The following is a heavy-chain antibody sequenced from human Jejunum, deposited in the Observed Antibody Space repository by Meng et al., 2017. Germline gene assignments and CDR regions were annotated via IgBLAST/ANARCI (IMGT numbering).Heavy chain of an antibody. Sequence: QRQGWGPGLVRPSETLSLTCTVSGASVSSDNYYWSWIRQPPGQGLEWIGYVYYSGHTDYNPSLKRRVTISIDKSTNQFSLRLSSVTAAATAVYYCARVILYSGSYYFDFWGQGTLVTVSS. D-gene: IGHD1-26*01. CDR1: GASVSSDNYY. J-gene: IGHJ4*02. CDR2: VYYSGHT. V-gene: IGHV4-61*01. CDR3: ARVILYSGSYYFDF.